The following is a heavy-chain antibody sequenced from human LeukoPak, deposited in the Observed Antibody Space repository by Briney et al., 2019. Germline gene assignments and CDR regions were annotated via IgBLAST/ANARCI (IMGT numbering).Heavy chain of an antibody. D-gene: IGHD3-22*01. CDR2: INHSGST. Sequence: SETLSLTCAVYGGSFSGYYWSWIRQPPGKGLEWIGEINHSGSTNYNPSLKSRVTISLDTSKSQFSLKLSSVTAADTAVYYCARVVGYYDSSGSPARWFDPWGQGTLVTVSS. J-gene: IGHJ5*02. CDR1: GGSFSGYY. V-gene: IGHV4-34*01. CDR3: ARVVGYYDSSGSPARWFDP.